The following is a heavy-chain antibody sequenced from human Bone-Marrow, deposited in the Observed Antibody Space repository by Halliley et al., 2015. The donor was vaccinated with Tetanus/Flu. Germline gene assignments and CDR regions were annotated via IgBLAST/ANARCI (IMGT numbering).Heavy chain of an antibody. D-gene: IGHD3-9*01. J-gene: IGHJ4*02. Sequence: YEGSNKYYLDSVGGRFRIPRDNSKNPLYLQMDSLRVEDTAVYYCARFPYDLLTGDQKFGWGYFDYWGQGALVTVSS. CDR3: ARFPYDLLTGDQKFGWGYFDY. CDR2: YEGSNK. V-gene: IGHV3-33*01.